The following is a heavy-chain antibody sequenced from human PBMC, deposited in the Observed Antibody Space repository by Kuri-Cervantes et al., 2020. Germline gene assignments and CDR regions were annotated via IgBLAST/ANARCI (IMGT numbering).Heavy chain of an antibody. CDR2: ISYDGSDK. V-gene: IGHV3-30-3*01. CDR1: GFTFSSYA. Sequence: GESLKISCAASGFTFSSYAMHWVRQAPGKGLEWVALISYDGSDKYYADSVKGRFTISRDNSKNSLYLQMNSLRTEDTALYYCAKDIASRSDSTYSVDTAMSYYYGMDVWGQGTTVTVSS. CDR3: AKDIASRSDSTYSVDTAMSYYYGMDV. D-gene: IGHD5-18*01. J-gene: IGHJ6*02.